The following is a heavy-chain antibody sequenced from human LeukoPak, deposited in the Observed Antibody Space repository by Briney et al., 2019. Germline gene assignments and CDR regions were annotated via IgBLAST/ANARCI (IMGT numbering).Heavy chain of an antibody. CDR3: AREGAGNWNDEAPDY. CDR2: ISGSGGST. D-gene: IGHD1-1*01. V-gene: IGHV3-23*01. Sequence: GGSLRLSCAASGFTFSTYAMNWVRQAPGKGLEWVSGISGSGGSTYYADSVKGRFTISRDNAKNSLYLQMNSLRAEDTAVYYCAREGAGNWNDEAPDYWGQGTLVTVSS. CDR1: GFTFSTYA. J-gene: IGHJ4*02.